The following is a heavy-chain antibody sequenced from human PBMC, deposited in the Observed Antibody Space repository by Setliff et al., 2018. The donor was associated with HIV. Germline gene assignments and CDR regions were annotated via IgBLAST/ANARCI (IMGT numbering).Heavy chain of an antibody. CDR1: GYSFSSYY. Sequence: ASVKVSCKASGYSFSSYYMHWVRQAPGQGLEWMGIISPRGGKANYAQRFQGRLTVTTDTSTSTVYMELRLLTSDDTAIYYCAREGHVATPGSSEFDPWGQGTLVTVSS. V-gene: IGHV1-46*01. J-gene: IGHJ5*02. CDR2: ISPRGGKA. D-gene: IGHD2-15*01. CDR3: AREGHVATPGSSEFDP.